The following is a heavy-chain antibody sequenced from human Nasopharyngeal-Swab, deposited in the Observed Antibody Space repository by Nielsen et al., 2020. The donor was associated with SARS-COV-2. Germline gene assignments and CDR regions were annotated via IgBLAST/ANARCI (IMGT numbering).Heavy chain of an antibody. V-gene: IGHV3-23*01. Sequence: GESLKISCAASGFTVSSNYMSWVRQAPGKGLEWVSAISGSGGSTYYADSVKGRFTISRDNSKNTLYLQMNSLRAEDTAVYYCAKGSFGPHDAFDIWGQGTMVTVSS. CDR2: ISGSGGST. CDR3: AKGSFGPHDAFDI. D-gene: IGHD3-9*01. CDR1: GFTVSSNY. J-gene: IGHJ3*02.